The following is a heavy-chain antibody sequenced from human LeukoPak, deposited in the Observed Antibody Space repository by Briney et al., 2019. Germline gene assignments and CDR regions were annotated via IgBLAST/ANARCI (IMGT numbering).Heavy chain of an antibody. J-gene: IGHJ4*02. V-gene: IGHV3-23*01. Sequence: PGGSLRLSCAASGFTFSSYATSWVRQAPGKGLEWVSAISGSGGSTYYADSVKGRFTISRDNSKNTLYLQMNSLRAEDTAVYYCAKDGYSSSSRDFGYWGQGTLVTVSS. D-gene: IGHD6-6*01. CDR2: ISGSGGST. CDR1: GFTFSSYA. CDR3: AKDGYSSSSRDFGY.